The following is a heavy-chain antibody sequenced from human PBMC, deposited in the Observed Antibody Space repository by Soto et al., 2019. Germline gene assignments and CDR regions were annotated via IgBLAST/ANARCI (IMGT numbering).Heavy chain of an antibody. CDR3: SRSDYGYYYGMDV. CDR2: IRSKAYGGTT. CDR1: GFTFGDYA. V-gene: IGHV3-49*03. D-gene: IGHD4-17*01. Sequence: PGGSLRLSCTASGFTFGDYAMSWFRQAPGKGLEWVGFIRSKAYGGTTEYAASVKGRFTISRDDSKSIAYLEMNSLKTEDTAVYYCSRSDYGYYYGMDVWGQGTTVTGSS. J-gene: IGHJ6*02.